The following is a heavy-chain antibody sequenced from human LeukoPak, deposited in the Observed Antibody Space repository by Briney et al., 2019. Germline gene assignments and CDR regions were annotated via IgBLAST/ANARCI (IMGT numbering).Heavy chain of an antibody. D-gene: IGHD3-9*01. J-gene: IGHJ4*02. CDR1: GFTFDDYA. Sequence: GGSLRLSCAASGFTFDDYAMHWVRQAPGKGLEWVSLISRDGGSTYYADSVKGRFTISRDNSKNSLYLQMNSLRAEDTALYYCAKDCRELPYYDILTGFYYFDYWGQGTLVTVSS. V-gene: IGHV3-43D*03. CDR3: AKDCRELPYYDILTGFYYFDY. CDR2: ISRDGGST.